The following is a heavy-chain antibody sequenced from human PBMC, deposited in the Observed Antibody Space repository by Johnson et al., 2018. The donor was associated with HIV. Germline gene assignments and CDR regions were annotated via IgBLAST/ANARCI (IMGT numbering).Heavy chain of an antibody. Sequence: QVQLVESGGGVVQPGRSLRLSCAASGFTFSSYGMHWVRQAPGKGLEWVAVISYDGSNKYYADSVKGRFTISRDNSKNTLYLQMNSLRVGDTAVYYCGKVGTGYTSSSVGAFDIWGQGTMVTVSS. V-gene: IGHV3-30*18. D-gene: IGHD6-19*01. CDR2: ISYDGSNK. CDR3: GKVGTGYTSSSVGAFDI. J-gene: IGHJ3*02. CDR1: GFTFSSYG.